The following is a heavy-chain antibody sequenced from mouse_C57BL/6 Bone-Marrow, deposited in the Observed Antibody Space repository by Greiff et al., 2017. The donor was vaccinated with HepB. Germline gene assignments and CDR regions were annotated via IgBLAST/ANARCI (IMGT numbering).Heavy chain of an antibody. V-gene: IGHV1-66*01. J-gene: IGHJ4*01. CDR1: GYSFTSYY. Sequence: QVQLKESGPELVKPGASVKISCKASGYSFTSYYIHWVKQRPGQGLGWIGGIYPGSGNTKYNEKLKGKATLTADTSSNTAYMQLSSLTSEDSAVYYCARVDWDDAMDYWGQGTSVTVSS. CDR3: ARVDWDDAMDY. D-gene: IGHD4-1*01. CDR2: IYPGSGNT.